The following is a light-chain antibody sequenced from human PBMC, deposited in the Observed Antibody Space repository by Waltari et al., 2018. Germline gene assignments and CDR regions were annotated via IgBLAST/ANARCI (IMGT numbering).Light chain of an antibody. V-gene: IGKV3-20*01. CDR1: QCVSSSY. CDR2: GAS. J-gene: IGKJ4*01. CDR3: QQYGSSPSAT. Sequence: EIVLTQSPGTLSLSPGESATLSCRASQCVSSSYLAWYQQKPGQAPRLLIYGASSRATGIPDRFSGRGSGTDFTLTINRLEPEDFAMYYCQQYGSSPSATFGGGTKVEIK.